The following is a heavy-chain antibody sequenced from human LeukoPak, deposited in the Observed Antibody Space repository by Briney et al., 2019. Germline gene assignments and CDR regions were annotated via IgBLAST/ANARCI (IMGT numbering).Heavy chain of an antibody. CDR1: GYTFTSYG. CDR2: ISAYNGNT. Sequence: GASVKVSCKASGYTFTSYGISWVRQAPGQGFEWMGWISAYNGNTNYAQKLQGRVTMTTDTSTSTAYMELRSLRSDDTAVYYCARGGYSSSWYLSDGFYYFDYWGQGTLVTVSS. D-gene: IGHD6-13*01. CDR3: ARGGYSSSWYLSDGFYYFDY. V-gene: IGHV1-18*01. J-gene: IGHJ4*02.